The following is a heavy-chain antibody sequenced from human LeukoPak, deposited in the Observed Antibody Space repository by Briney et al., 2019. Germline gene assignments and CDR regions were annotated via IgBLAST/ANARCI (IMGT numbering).Heavy chain of an antibody. J-gene: IGHJ6*03. D-gene: IGHD5-12*01. Sequence: GGSLRLSCAASGFTFSSYWMSWVRQAPGKGLEWVANIKQDGSETYYVDSVKGRFTISRDNAKNSLFLLMNSLRAEDTAVYYCAKGGGYEAQYYYYYLDVWGKGTTVTISS. CDR3: AKGGGYEAQYYYYYLDV. V-gene: IGHV3-7*01. CDR1: GFTFSSYW. CDR2: IKQDGSET.